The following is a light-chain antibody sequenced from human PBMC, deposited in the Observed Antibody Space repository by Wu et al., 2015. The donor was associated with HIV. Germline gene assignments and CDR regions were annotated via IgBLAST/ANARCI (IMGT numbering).Light chain of an antibody. V-gene: IGKV3-11*01. Sequence: EIVLTQSPGILSLSPGERATLSCRASQSVTNFLAWYQQKPGQAPRLLIYDASNRATDIPARFSGSGSGTDFTLTISSLEPEDFAVYYCQQRSNWLTFGGGTKVEIK. J-gene: IGKJ4*01. CDR1: QSVTNF. CDR3: QQRSNWLT. CDR2: DAS.